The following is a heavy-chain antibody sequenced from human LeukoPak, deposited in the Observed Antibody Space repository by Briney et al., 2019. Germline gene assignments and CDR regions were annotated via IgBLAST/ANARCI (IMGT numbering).Heavy chain of an antibody. Sequence: PGGSLRLSCTTSKFNFNSYGMTWVRQAPGKGLEWVSSISGSGGSTQYAASVQGRFTISRDNSKSTLYLQMNSLRAEDTAVYYCARVRSGWYYFDYWGQGTLVTVSS. CDR2: ISGSGGST. D-gene: IGHD6-19*01. V-gene: IGHV3-23*01. CDR3: ARVRSGWYYFDY. J-gene: IGHJ4*02. CDR1: KFNFNSYG.